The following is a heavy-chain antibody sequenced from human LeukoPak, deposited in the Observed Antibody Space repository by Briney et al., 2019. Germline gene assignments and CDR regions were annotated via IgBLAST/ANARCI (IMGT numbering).Heavy chain of an antibody. Sequence: SETLSLTCTVSGGAISSGSYYWSWIRQPAGKGLEWIGRIYTSGSTNYNPSLKRRVTISVDTSKNQFSLKLSSVTAADTAVYYCARNEFGRDYWGQGTLVTVSS. CDR3: ARNEFGRDY. J-gene: IGHJ4*02. D-gene: IGHD1-1*01. CDR1: GGAISSGSYY. CDR2: IYTSGST. V-gene: IGHV4-61*02.